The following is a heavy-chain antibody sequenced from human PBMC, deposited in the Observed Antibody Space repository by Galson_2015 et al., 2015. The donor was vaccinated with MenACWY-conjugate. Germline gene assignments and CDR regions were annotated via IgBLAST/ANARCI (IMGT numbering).Heavy chain of an antibody. CDR1: GFAFTNYG. CDR3: AKGGNPTREIDY. Sequence: SLRLSCAASGFAFTNYGMHWVRQAPGKGLEWVAFTLYDGNNRYYADSVKGRFTISKDFSENTLHLQMNSLRAEDTAAYFCAKGGNPTREIDYWGQGTLVTVSS. J-gene: IGHJ4*02. V-gene: IGHV3-30*02. CDR2: TLYDGNNR. D-gene: IGHD4-23*01.